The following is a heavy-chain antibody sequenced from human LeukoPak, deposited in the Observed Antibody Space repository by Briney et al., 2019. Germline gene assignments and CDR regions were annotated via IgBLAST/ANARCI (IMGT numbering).Heavy chain of an antibody. CDR2: IKKKADGGTT. V-gene: IGHV3-15*01. CDR3: ATYLPITSRH. J-gene: IGHJ4*02. D-gene: IGHD1-14*01. Sequence: GGSLRLSCAASGLTFINARMSWVRQAPGKGLEWVGHIKKKADGGTTDYAAPVQGRFTISRDDSKDTLYLQMNSLKTEDTAVYHCATYLPITSRHWGQGALVTVSS. CDR1: GLTFINAR.